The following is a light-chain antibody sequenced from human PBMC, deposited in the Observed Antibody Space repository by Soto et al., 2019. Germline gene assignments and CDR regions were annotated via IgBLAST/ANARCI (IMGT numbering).Light chain of an antibody. CDR1: SSDIGAYNF. V-gene: IGLV2-14*03. J-gene: IGLJ2*01. CDR2: DVN. Sequence: QSALTQPASVSGSPGKSITISCTGTSSDIGAYNFVSWYQQHPGKAPKLMLYDVNIRPSGVSNRFSGSKSGNTASLTISGLQAEDEADYYCTSWTTSPTMIFGGGTKLTVL. CDR3: TSWTTSPTMI.